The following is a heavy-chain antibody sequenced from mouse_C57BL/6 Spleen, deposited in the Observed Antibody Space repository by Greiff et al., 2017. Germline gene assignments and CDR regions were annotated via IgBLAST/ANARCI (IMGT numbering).Heavy chain of an antibody. V-gene: IGHV1-64*01. CDR3: AIPYYGGSHWYFDV. J-gene: IGHJ1*03. D-gene: IGHD1-1*01. CDR2: IHPNSGST. Sequence: VQLQQPGAELVKPGASVKLSCKASGYTFTSYWMHRVKQRPGQGLEWIGMIHPNSGSTNYNEKFKSKATLTVDKSSSTAYMQLSSLTSEDSAVYYCAIPYYGGSHWYFDVWGTGTTVTVSS. CDR1: GYTFTSYW.